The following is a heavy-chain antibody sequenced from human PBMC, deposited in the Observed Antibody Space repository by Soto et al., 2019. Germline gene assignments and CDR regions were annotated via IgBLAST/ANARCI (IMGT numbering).Heavy chain of an antibody. CDR3: ARHGVDGNNDC. Sequence: QLQLQESGPGLVKPSETLSLICTVSGGSISINNYYWGWIRQPPGKGPEWIGSIYYTGSTYYISSLKSRITISLDTSTNQYSMRLSSVTAADTAVYYCARHGVDGNNDCWGQGTLITVSS. J-gene: IGHJ4*02. V-gene: IGHV4-39*01. CDR1: GGSISINNYY. CDR2: IYYTGST. D-gene: IGHD2-8*01.